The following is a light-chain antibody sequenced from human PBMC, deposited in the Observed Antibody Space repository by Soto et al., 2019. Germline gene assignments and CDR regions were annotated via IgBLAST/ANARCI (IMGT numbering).Light chain of an antibody. CDR3: QQSYSTTWT. CDR1: QPISGW. Sequence: DIQMTQSPSTLSASIGDRVTITCRASQPISGWLAWYQQKPGKAPKLLIYAASSLQSGVPSRFSGSGSETDFTLTISSLQPEDFATYSCQQSYSTTWTFGQGTKVDIK. CDR2: AAS. V-gene: IGKV1-39*01. J-gene: IGKJ1*01.